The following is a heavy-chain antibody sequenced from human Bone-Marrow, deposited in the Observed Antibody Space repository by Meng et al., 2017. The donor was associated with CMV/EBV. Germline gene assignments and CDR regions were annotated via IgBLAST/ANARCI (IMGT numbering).Heavy chain of an antibody. D-gene: IGHD7-27*01. Sequence: ETLSLTCAASGFAFHDYGMSWVRQAPGKGLEWVSGINWNGDNTGYADSVKGRFTISRDNAKNSLYLQMNSLRAEDTALYYCARPITGGDALDIWGQGTMVTVSS. V-gene: IGHV3-20*04. J-gene: IGHJ3*02. CDR3: ARPITGGDALDI. CDR1: GFAFHDYG. CDR2: INWNGDNT.